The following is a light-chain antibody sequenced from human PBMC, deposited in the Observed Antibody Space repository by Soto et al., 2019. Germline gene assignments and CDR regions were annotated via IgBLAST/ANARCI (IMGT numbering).Light chain of an antibody. CDR1: SSDVGSYNL. J-gene: IGLJ2*01. CDR3: CSYAGSSTQV. CDR2: EVD. Sequence: QSALTQPASVSGSPGQSITISCTGTSSDVGSYNLVSWYQQHPGKAPKLMIYEVDKRPSGVSNRFSGSKSGNTASLTISGLQAEDEGDYYCCSYAGSSTQVFGGGTKPPS. V-gene: IGLV2-23*02.